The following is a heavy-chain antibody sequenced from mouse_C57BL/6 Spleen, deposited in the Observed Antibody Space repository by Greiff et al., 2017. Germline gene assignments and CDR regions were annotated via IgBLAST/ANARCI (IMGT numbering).Heavy chain of an antibody. CDR2: ISDGGSYT. CDR1: GFTFSSYA. V-gene: IGHV5-4*01. J-gene: IGHJ2*01. D-gene: IGHD1-1*01. CDR3: AREYYGSPYFDY. Sequence: EVQGVESGGGLVKPGGSLKLSCAASGFTFSSYAMSWVRQTPEKRLEWVATISDGGSYTYYPDNVKGRFTISRDNAKNNLYLQMSHLKSEDTAMYYCAREYYGSPYFDYWGQGTTLTVSS.